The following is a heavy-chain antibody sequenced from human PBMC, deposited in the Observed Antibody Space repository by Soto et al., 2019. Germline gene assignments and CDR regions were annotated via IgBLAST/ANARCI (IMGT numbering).Heavy chain of an antibody. CDR3: ARAGRDGYNPFDY. D-gene: IGHD5-12*01. Sequence: EVQLVESGGGLVQPGGSLRLSCAASGFTFSSYDMHWVRQATGKGLEWVSAIGTAGDTYYPGSVKGRFTISRENAKNSLYLQMNSLRAGDTAVYYCARAGRDGYNPFDYWGQGTLVTVSS. J-gene: IGHJ4*02. CDR2: IGTAGDT. V-gene: IGHV3-13*01. CDR1: GFTFSSYD.